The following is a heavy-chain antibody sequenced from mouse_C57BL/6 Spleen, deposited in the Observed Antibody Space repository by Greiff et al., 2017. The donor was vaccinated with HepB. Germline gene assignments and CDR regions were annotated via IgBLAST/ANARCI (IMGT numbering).Heavy chain of an antibody. V-gene: IGHV10-1*01. J-gene: IGHJ4*01. CDR3: VRAVYYGSSYVYAMDY. D-gene: IGHD1-1*01. CDR2: IRSKSNNYAT. CDR1: GFSFNTYA. Sequence: EAGGGLVQPKGSLKLSCAASGFSFNTYAMNWVRQAPGKGLEWVARIRSKSNNYATYYADSVKDRFTISRDDSESMLYLQMNNLKTEDTAMYYCVRAVYYGSSYVYAMDYWGQGTSVTVSS.